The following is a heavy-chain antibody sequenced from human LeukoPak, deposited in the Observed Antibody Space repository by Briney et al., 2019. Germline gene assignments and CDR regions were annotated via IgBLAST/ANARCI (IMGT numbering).Heavy chain of an antibody. CDR1: GGSFSGYY. J-gene: IGHJ6*02. D-gene: IGHD3-3*01. CDR3: ARGRRDFWSGYPISCGMDV. V-gene: IGHV4-34*01. Sequence: PSETLSLTCAVYGGSFSGYYWSWIRQPPGKGLEWIGEINHSGSTNYNPSLKSRVTISVDTSENQFSLKLSSVTAADTAVYYCARGRRDFWSGYPISCGMDVWGQGTTVTVSS. CDR2: INHSGST.